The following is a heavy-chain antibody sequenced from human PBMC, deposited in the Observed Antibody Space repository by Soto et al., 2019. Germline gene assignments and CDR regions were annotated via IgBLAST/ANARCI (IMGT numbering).Heavy chain of an antibody. CDR1: GFTFDTYG. CDR3: TKDPSHDYFDFGLYFDF. D-gene: IGHD4-17*01. CDR2: ISWDSGTI. V-gene: IGHV3-9*01. Sequence: GGSLRLSCVASGFTFDTYGMHWVRQVPGKGLEWVSSISWDSGTIDYADSVKGRFAISRDNARNSLYLQMNSLRLEDTAFYYCTKDPSHDYFDFGLYFDFWGKGTLVTVSS. J-gene: IGHJ4*02.